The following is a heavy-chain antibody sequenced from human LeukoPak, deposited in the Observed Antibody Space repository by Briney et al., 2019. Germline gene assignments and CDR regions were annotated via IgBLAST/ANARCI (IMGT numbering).Heavy chain of an antibody. CDR1: GGSINRDNW. D-gene: IGHD3-22*01. J-gene: IGHJ5*02. Sequence: SETLSLTCAVSGGSINRDNWWTWVRPPPGKGLEWIGEDYYTGNTHYNPSLQSRVTISVDKSKNQFSLDLSSVTAADTAVYYCARDWDGRDSDRSGYYPRWFDPWGQGTLVTVSS. CDR2: DYYTGNT. CDR3: ARDWDGRDSDRSGYYPRWFDP. V-gene: IGHV4-4*02.